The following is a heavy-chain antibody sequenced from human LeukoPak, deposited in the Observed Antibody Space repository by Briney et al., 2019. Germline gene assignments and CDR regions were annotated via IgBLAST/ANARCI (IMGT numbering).Heavy chain of an antibody. Sequence: GASVKVSCKASGYTFTCYGISWVRQAPGQGLEWMGWISAYSGNTNYAQKLQGRVTMTTDTSTSTAYMELRSLRSDDTAVYYCARDGGVLRFLEWPRNFDYWGQGTLVTVSS. CDR3: ARDGGVLRFLEWPRNFDY. CDR1: GYTFTCYG. CDR2: ISAYSGNT. V-gene: IGHV1-18*01. D-gene: IGHD3-3*01. J-gene: IGHJ4*02.